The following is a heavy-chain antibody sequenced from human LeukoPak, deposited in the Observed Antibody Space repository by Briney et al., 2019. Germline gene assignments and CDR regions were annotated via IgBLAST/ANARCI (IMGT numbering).Heavy chain of an antibody. V-gene: IGHV3-7*04. CDR2: IKQDGSEK. CDR1: GFTFSSYW. J-gene: IGHJ4*02. Sequence: GGSLRLSCAASGFTFSSYWMSWVRQAPGKGLEWVANIKQDGSEKYYVDSVKGRFTISRDNAKNSLYLQMNSLRAEDTAVYHCARGTIAAAGYYYFDYWGQGTQATVSS. D-gene: IGHD6-13*01. CDR3: ARGTIAAAGYYYFDY.